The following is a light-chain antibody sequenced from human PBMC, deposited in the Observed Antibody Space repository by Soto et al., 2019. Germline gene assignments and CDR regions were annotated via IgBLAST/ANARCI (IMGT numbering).Light chain of an antibody. CDR1: QDIGNF. V-gene: IGKV1-33*01. J-gene: IGKJ2*01. CDR2: DAS. Sequence: DIQMTQSPSSLSASVGDRVTITCQASQDIGNFLNWYQQKPGKAPKLLIYDASNLQTGVPSRFSGSGSGTHFTFTISSLQPEDSATYYCHQYDNVPQTFGQVTKLEIK. CDR3: HQYDNVPQT.